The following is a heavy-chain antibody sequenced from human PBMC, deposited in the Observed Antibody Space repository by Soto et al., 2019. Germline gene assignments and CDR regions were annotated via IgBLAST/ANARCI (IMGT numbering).Heavy chain of an antibody. CDR3: ARDRGVAPPVAGNTHYYYYMDV. Sequence: QDQLVQSGVEVKKPGASVKVSCKASGYSFTNYGITWVRQAPGQGFEWMGWISAYNGNTNYAQKFKAEVTLPPTQPRSKAYLGLGGLRPADPPANYCARDRGVAPPVAGNTHYYYYMDVWGKGTTVTVSS. J-gene: IGHJ6*03. V-gene: IGHV1-18*01. D-gene: IGHD6-19*01. CDR2: ISAYNGNT. CDR1: GYSFTNYG.